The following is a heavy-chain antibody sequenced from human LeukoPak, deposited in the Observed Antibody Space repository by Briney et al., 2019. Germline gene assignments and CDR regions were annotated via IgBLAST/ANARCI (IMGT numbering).Heavy chain of an antibody. CDR3: ARDYYDSSGSNWFDP. V-gene: IGHV1-18*01. CDR2: IGAYNGNT. Sequence: ASVKVSCKASGYTFTSYGISWVRQAPGQGLEWMGWIGAYNGNTNYAQKLQGRVTMTTDTSTSTAYMELRSLRFDDTAVYYCARDYYDSSGSNWFDPWGQGTLVTVSS. D-gene: IGHD3-22*01. CDR1: GYTFTSYG. J-gene: IGHJ5*02.